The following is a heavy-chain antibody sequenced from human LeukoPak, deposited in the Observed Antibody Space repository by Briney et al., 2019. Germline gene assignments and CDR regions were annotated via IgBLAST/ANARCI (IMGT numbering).Heavy chain of an antibody. J-gene: IGHJ4*02. CDR2: IGTYSGNT. Sequence: SVKLSCKASGYALTSSGITWVRRAPGQGLEWMGWIGTYSGNTNYAQGLQGRVSLTTDTSTSTIYLELRSLRSDDTAVYYCARGMGSTTFADFDYWGPGILGLVSS. D-gene: IGHD2-2*01. CDR3: ARGMGSTTFADFDY. V-gene: IGHV1-18*01. CDR1: GYALTSSG.